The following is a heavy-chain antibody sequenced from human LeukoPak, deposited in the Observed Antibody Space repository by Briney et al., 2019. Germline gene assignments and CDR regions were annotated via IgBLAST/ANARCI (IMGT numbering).Heavy chain of an antibody. D-gene: IGHD6-19*01. CDR3: ARASSGWYLPHNRFDP. CDR2: ISYDGSNK. Sequence: GGSLRLSCAASGFTFSSYAMHWVRQAPGKGLEWVAVISYDGSNKYYADSVKGRFTISRDNSKNTLYLQMNSLRAEDTAVYYCARASSGWYLPHNRFDPWGQGTLVTVSS. CDR1: GFTFSSYA. V-gene: IGHV3-30-3*01. J-gene: IGHJ5*02.